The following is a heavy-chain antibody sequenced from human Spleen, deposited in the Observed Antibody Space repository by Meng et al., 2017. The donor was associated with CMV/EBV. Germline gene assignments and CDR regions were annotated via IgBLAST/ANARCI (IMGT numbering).Heavy chain of an antibody. CDR3: ARAGTGYNRNSRLATDFGV. Sequence: SETLSLTCAVYGGSFSGYYWSWIRQPPGKGLEWIGEINHSGSTNYNPSLKSRVTISVDTSKNQFSLKLSSVTAADTAVYYCARAGTGYNRNSRLATDFGVWGRGTLVTVSS. J-gene: IGHJ2*01. CDR2: INHSGST. V-gene: IGHV4-34*01. D-gene: IGHD1-14*01. CDR1: GGSFSGYY.